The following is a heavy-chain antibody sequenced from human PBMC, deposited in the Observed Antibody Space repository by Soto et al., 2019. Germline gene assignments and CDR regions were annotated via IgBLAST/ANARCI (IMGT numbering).Heavy chain of an antibody. CDR2: TYYSSIWQT. CDR1: GDSVSSNDAV. Sequence: QVQLQQSGPGLVKPSQTLSLTCAISGDSVSSNDAVWNWIRQSPSRGLEWLGRTYYSSIWQTEYAVSVKGRMTLNPDAAKTQFSLQLNSVTPEDTAMYYCARLVGNSWLDHWGQGTLVTVSA. J-gene: IGHJ5*02. D-gene: IGHD6-6*01. V-gene: IGHV6-1*01. CDR3: ARLVGNSWLDH.